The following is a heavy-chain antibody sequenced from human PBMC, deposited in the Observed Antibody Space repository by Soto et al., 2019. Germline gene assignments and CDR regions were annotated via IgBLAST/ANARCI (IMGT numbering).Heavy chain of an antibody. J-gene: IGHJ6*02. Sequence: GGYLRLSCAASGFTFSSYAMHWVRQAPGKGLEWVAVISYDGSNKYYADSVKGRFTISRDNSKNTLYLQMNSLRAEDTAVYYCARAYGALYGMDFSGQGPSVTVSS. D-gene: IGHD4-17*01. CDR1: GFTFSSYA. CDR2: ISYDGSNK. CDR3: ARAYGALYGMDF. V-gene: IGHV3-30-3*01.